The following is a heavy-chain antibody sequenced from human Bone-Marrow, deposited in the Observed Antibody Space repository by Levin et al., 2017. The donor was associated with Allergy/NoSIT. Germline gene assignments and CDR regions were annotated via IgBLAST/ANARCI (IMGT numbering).Heavy chain of an antibody. CDR1: GYTFTSYG. CDR2: ISAYNGNT. CDR3: ARVGGYCSSTSCYKAVDVIRTWFDP. Sequence: GESLKISCKASGYTFTSYGISWVRQAPGQGLEWMGWISAYNGNTNYAQKLQGRVTMTTDTSTSTAYMELRSLRSDDTAVYYCARVGGYCSSTSCYKAVDVIRTWFDPWGQGTLVTVSS. J-gene: IGHJ5*02. V-gene: IGHV1-18*01. D-gene: IGHD2-2*02.